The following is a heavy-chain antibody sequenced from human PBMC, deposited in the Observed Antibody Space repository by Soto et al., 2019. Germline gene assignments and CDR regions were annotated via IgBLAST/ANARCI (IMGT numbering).Heavy chain of an antibody. Sequence: QVQLQQWGAGLLKPSETLSLTCAVYGGSFSGYYWNWIRQPPGKGLEWIGEINHSGSTNYNPSLKITVTLSVDTTHNQLSLKLSSVTAAATAVYYCASGYGTIFESWGQGTMVTVS. D-gene: IGHD3-10*01. J-gene: IGHJ5*01. CDR3: ASGYGTIFES. CDR2: INHSGST. CDR1: GGSFSGYY. V-gene: IGHV4-34*01.